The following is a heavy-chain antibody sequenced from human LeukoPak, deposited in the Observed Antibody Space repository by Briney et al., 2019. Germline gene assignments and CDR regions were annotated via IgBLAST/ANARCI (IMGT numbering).Heavy chain of an antibody. J-gene: IGHJ4*02. D-gene: IGHD5-24*01. CDR2: IYYSGST. Sequence: PSETLSLTCAVSGYPISIGYYWGWIRQPPGKGLEWMGYIYYSGSTNYNHSLKSRVTISVDTSKNQSSLKLSSVTAADTAVYYCARVETRDGYNYGYFDYWGQGTLVTVSS. CDR1: GYPISIGYY. V-gene: IGHV4-61*01. CDR3: ARVETRDGYNYGYFDY.